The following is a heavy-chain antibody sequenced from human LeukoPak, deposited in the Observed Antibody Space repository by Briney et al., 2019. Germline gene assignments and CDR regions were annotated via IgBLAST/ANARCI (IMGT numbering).Heavy chain of an antibody. CDR2: INAGNGNT. Sequence: ASVKVSCKASGYTFTSYAMHWVRWAPGQRLEWMGWINAGNGNTKYSQKFQGRVTITRDTSASTAYMELSSLRSEDTAVYYCARAPPYPPGIWFDPWGQGTLVTVSS. CDR1: GYTFTSYA. J-gene: IGHJ5*02. V-gene: IGHV1-3*01. CDR3: ARAPPYPPGIWFDP. D-gene: IGHD6-13*01.